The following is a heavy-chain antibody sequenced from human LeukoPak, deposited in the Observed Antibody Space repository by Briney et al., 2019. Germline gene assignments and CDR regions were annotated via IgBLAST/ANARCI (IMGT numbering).Heavy chain of an antibody. J-gene: IGHJ4*02. CDR3: ARVSMGYYENY. Sequence: GGSLRLSCAGSGFTFSSYWMHWVRQAPGKGLVLVSRINSDGSSTSYADSVKGRFTISRDNAKNTLYLQMSSLRAEDTAVYYCARVSMGYYENYWGQGTLVTVSS. D-gene: IGHD3-3*01. CDR2: INSDGSST. CDR1: GFTFSSYW. V-gene: IGHV3-74*01.